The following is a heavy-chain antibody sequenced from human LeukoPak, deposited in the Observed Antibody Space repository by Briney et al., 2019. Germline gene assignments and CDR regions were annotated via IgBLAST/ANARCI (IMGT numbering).Heavy chain of an antibody. CDR2: IYHSGST. CDR3: ARLGNYGAMGY. V-gene: IGHV4-38-2*02. J-gene: IGHJ4*02. CDR1: GYSISSGYY. D-gene: IGHD4-17*01. Sequence: SETLSLTCTVSGYSISSGYYWGWIRQPPGKGLEWIGSIYHSGSTYYNPSLKSRVTISVDTSKNQFSLKLSSVTAADTAVYYCARLGNYGAMGYWGQGTLVTVSS.